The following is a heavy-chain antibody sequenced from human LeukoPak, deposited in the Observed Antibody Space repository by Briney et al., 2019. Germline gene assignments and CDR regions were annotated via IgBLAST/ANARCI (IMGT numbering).Heavy chain of an antibody. Sequence: GGSLRLSCAASGLTLSNYWMHWVRQAPGKGLVWVSRIKNDGSSTDYGDSVKGRFTISRDNAKNTLYLQMSSLRAEDTAVYYCIGYSSGWNWGHGTLVTVSS. D-gene: IGHD6-25*01. CDR3: IGYSSGWN. CDR1: GLTLSNYW. V-gene: IGHV3-74*01. J-gene: IGHJ4*01. CDR2: IKNDGSST.